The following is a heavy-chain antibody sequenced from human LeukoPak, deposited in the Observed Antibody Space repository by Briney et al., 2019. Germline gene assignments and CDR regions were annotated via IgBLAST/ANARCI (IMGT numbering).Heavy chain of an antibody. CDR3: AREGGFYRPLDY. Sequence: PSETLSLTCGVFGGSVSSTNWWTWIRQPPGKGLEWIGEVHLDGRTNFNPSLKSRLTMSVDLSENHVSLKLTSVTAADPAVYYCAREGGFYRPLDYSGQGTLVTVSS. J-gene: IGHJ4*02. CDR1: GGSVSSTNW. CDR2: VHLDGRT. D-gene: IGHD6-25*01. V-gene: IGHV4-4*02.